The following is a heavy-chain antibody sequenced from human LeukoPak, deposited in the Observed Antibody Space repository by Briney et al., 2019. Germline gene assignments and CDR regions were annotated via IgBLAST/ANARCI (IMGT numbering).Heavy chain of an antibody. CDR3: TRYPEALDY. J-gene: IGHJ4*02. CDR2: ISSSSSAI. V-gene: IGHV3-48*01. Sequence: PWGSLSLSCVASGFTFSSYSMNWVRQAPGKGLEWVSYISSSSSAIYYADSVRGRFTITRDNAKNSLYLQMNSLRAEDTAVYYCTRYPEALDYWGQGTLVTVSS. CDR1: GFTFSSYS.